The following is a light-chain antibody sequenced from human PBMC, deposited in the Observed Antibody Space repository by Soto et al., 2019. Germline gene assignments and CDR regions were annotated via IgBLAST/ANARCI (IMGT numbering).Light chain of an antibody. Sequence: QSALTQPASLSGSPGQSITISCTGTSSDVGGYNYVSWYQQHPGKAPKLMIYDVSNRPSGVSKRFSGSKSGNTASLTISGLQAEDEADYYCSSYTSSSTHYVFGTGTKVTVL. V-gene: IGLV2-14*01. CDR3: SSYTSSSTHYV. CDR2: DVS. J-gene: IGLJ1*01. CDR1: SSDVGGYNY.